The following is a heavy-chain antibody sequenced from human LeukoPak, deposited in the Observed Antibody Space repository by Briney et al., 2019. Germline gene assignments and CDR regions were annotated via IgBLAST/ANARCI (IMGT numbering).Heavy chain of an antibody. CDR1: GGTFSSYA. CDR3: ASASGAVEMATISAYYYYYMDV. V-gene: IGHV1-69*05. Sequence: SVKVSCKASGGTFSSYAISWVRQAPGQGLEWMGGIIPIFGTANYAQKFEGRVTITTDESTSTAYMELSSLRSEDTAVYYCASASGAVEMATISAYYYYYMDVWGKGTTVTVSS. J-gene: IGHJ6*03. CDR2: IIPIFGTA. D-gene: IGHD5-24*01.